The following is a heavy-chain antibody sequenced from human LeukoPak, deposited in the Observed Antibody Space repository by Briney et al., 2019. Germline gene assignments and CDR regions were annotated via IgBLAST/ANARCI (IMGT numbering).Heavy chain of an antibody. CDR1: GGTISSSSYF. CDR2: INYSGST. D-gene: IGHD6-13*01. Sequence: SETLSLTCTVSGGTISSSSYFWAWIRQPPGKGLECIGSINYSGSTYYNPSLKSRVSISVDTSKNQFSLKLSSVTAADTAVYYCARDRVAAAGDGFDIWGQGTMVTVSS. J-gene: IGHJ3*02. V-gene: IGHV4-39*07. CDR3: ARDRVAAAGDGFDI.